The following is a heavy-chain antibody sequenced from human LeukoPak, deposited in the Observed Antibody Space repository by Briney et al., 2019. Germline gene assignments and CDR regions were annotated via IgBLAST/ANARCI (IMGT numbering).Heavy chain of an antibody. V-gene: IGHV4-34*01. J-gene: IGHJ6*02. CDR1: GGSFSGYY. Sequence: SETLSLTCAVCGGSFSGYYWSWIRQPPGKGLEWIGEINHSGSTDYNPSLKSRVTISVDTSKNQFSLKLSSVTAADTAVYYCARVLPSVGATIPEYYYYYYGMDVWGQGTTVTVSS. D-gene: IGHD1-26*01. CDR2: INHSGST. CDR3: ARVLPSVGATIPEYYYYYYGMDV.